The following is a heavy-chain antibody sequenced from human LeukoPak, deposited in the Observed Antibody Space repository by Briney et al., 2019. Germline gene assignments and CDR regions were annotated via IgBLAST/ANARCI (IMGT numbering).Heavy chain of an antibody. CDR1: GFTFSSYG. CDR3: AKGNGDYDVD. D-gene: IGHD4-17*01. Sequence: GGSLRLSCAASGFTFSSYGMSWVRQGPGKGLEWVSAISGSGSSTYYADSVKGRFTISRDNSKNTLYLQMNSLRVEDTAVYYCAKGNGDYDVDWGQGTLVTVSS. V-gene: IGHV3-23*01. CDR2: ISGSGSST. J-gene: IGHJ4*02.